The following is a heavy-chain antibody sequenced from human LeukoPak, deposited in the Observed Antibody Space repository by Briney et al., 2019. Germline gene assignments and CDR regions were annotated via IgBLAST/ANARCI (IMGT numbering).Heavy chain of an antibody. V-gene: IGHV4-4*07. Sequence: SETLSLTCTVSGGSISSYYWSWIRQPAGKGLEWIGRIYTSGSTNYNPSLKSRVTMSVDTSKNQFSLKLSSVTAADTAVYYCARDGQQTAVAGTNWFDPWGQGTLVTVSS. J-gene: IGHJ5*02. CDR1: GGSISSYY. CDR3: ARDGQQTAVAGTNWFDP. CDR2: IYTSGST. D-gene: IGHD6-19*01.